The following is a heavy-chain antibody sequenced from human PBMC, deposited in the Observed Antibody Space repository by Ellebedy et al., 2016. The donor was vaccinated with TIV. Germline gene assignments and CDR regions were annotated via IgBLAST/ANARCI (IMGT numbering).Heavy chain of an antibody. CDR3: ARIAARYYGMDV. CDR1: GGSVSSGNYY. J-gene: IGHJ6*02. Sequence: SETLSLTXTVSGGSVSSGNYYWSWIRQPPGKGLEWIGYVYYTGSTYYNPSLKSRVTISVDTSKNQFSLKLSSVTAAATAVYHCARIAARYYGMDVWGQGTTVTVSS. V-gene: IGHV4-61*01. CDR2: VYYTGST. D-gene: IGHD6-6*01.